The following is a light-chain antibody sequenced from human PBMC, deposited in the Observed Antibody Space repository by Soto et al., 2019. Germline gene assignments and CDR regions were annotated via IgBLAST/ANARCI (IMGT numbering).Light chain of an antibody. CDR1: SSNLGAGFH. CDR3: XSXXXSLSAYDSSLSGYVV. V-gene: IGLV1-40*01. J-gene: IGLJ2*01. CDR2: ANS. Sequence: QSVLTQPPSVSGAPGQRVTISCTGSSSNLGAGFHVHWYQQLPGTAPKLLIYANSNRPSGVPDRFSGSKSGTSASLAITGXXXXXEAXXXXXSXXXSLSAYDSSLSGYVVFGGGTKLTVL.